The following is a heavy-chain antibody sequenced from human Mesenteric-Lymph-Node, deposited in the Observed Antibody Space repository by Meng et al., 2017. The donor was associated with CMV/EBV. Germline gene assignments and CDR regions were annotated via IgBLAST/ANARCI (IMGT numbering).Heavy chain of an antibody. Sequence: SETLSLTCTISGDSITHYYWTWIRQPPGRGLEWIGYIYYNGNTNYYPSLRGRATISVDPSKTQFSLRLSSVTAADTAVYYCASSMRRWLQFDAFDIWGQGTMVTVSS. CDR1: GDSITHYY. V-gene: IGHV4-59*01. J-gene: IGHJ3*02. CDR2: IYYNGNT. CDR3: ASSMRRWLQFDAFDI. D-gene: IGHD5-24*01.